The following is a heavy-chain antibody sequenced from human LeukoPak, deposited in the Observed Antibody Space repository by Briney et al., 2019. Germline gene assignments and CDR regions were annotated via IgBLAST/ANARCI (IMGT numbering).Heavy chain of an antibody. CDR3: ASPAGIAASPGDDAFDI. CDR2: IYYSGST. V-gene: IGHV4-39*01. Sequence: SETLSLTCTVSGGSISSSSYYWGWIRQPPGKGLEWIGSIYYSGSTYYNPSLKSRVTISVDTSKNQFSLKLSSVTVADTTVYYCASPAGIAASPGDDAFDIWGQGTMVTVSS. CDR1: GGSISSSSYY. J-gene: IGHJ3*02. D-gene: IGHD6-13*01.